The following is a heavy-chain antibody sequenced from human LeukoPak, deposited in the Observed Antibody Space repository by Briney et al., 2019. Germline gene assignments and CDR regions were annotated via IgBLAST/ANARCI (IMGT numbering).Heavy chain of an antibody. J-gene: IGHJ6*03. CDR2: IYHSGST. D-gene: IGHD3-3*01. CDR3: ARSGYSNIMDV. V-gene: IGHV4-38-2*02. CDR1: GCSISSGYY. Sequence: SETLSLTCTVSGCSISSGYYWGWIRQPPGKGLEWIGYIYHSGSTYYNPSLKSRVTISVDRSKNQFSLKLSSVTAADTAVYYCARSGYSNIMDVWGKGTTVTVSS.